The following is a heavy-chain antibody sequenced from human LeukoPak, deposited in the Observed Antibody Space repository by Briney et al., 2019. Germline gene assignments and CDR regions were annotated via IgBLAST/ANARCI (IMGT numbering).Heavy chain of an antibody. D-gene: IGHD6-19*01. CDR3: ARDVGAHSSGRYSEALDI. V-gene: IGHV4-4*07. J-gene: IGHJ3*02. Sequence: TSSETLSLTCTGSGVTISSYSWIWIRQPPGKGLEWIGRIYSSESTNYNPSLESRVIMSVDTSNNQFSLLLSSMAAANTAVYYCARDVGAHSSGRYSEALDICGQGTKVTVSS. CDR2: IYSSEST. CDR1: GVTISSYS.